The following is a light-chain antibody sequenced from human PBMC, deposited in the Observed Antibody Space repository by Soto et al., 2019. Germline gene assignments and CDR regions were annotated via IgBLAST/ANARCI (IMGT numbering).Light chain of an antibody. V-gene: IGKV3-20*01. CDR3: QQYGSSPLT. CDR1: QSVSSY. Sequence: EIVMTQSPATLSVSPGERATLSCRASQSVSSYLAWYQQKPGQAPRLLIYGASSRATGIPDRFSGSGSGTDFTLTISRLDPEDFAVYYCQQYGSSPLTFGQGTKVDIK. J-gene: IGKJ1*01. CDR2: GAS.